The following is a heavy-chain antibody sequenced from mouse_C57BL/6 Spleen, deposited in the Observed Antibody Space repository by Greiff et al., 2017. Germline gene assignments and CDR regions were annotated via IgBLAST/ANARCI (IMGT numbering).Heavy chain of an antibody. CDR1: GYTFTSYW. Sequence: QVQLKQPGAELVMPGASVKLSCKASGYTFTSYWMHWVKQRPGQGLEWIGEIDPYDSYTNYNQKFKGKSTLTVAKSSSTAYMQLSSLTSEDSAVYDCARRGSSGSWFAYWGQGTLVTVSA. CDR2: IDPYDSYT. D-gene: IGHD3-2*02. V-gene: IGHV1-69*01. J-gene: IGHJ3*01. CDR3: ARRGSSGSWFAY.